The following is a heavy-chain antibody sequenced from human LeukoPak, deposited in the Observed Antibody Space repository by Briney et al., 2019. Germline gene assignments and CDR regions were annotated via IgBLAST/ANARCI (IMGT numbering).Heavy chain of an antibody. CDR3: AKDMDTAMVTAYFDY. CDR1: GFTLSSYA. J-gene: IGHJ4*02. V-gene: IGHV3-23*01. Sequence: PGGSLRLSCAASGFTLSSYAMSWVRQAPGKGLEWVSAISGSGGSTYYADSVKGRFTISRDNSKNTLYLQMNSLRAEDTAVYYCAKDMDTAMVTAYFDYWGQGTLVTVSS. CDR2: ISGSGGST. D-gene: IGHD5-18*01.